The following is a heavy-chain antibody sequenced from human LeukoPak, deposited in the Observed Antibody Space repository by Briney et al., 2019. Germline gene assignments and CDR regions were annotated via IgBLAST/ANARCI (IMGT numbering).Heavy chain of an antibody. D-gene: IGHD4-23*01. V-gene: IGHV3-48*01. Sequence: GGSLRLSCAASGFIFSSYSMNWVRQAPGKGLEWVSYISSSSSSIYYADAVKGRFTISRDISKNTLYLQMNSLRAEDTALYYCAKGKIVSGHSPWGQGTLVTVSS. J-gene: IGHJ5*02. CDR2: ISSSSSSI. CDR3: AKGKIVSGHSP. CDR1: GFIFSSYS.